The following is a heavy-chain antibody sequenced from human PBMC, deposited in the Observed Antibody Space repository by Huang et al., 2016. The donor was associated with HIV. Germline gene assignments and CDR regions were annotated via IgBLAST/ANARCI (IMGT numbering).Heavy chain of an antibody. CDR2: CAPEQGET. J-gene: IGHJ3*02. Sequence: QVQLVQSGAEVKKPGASVKVSCKVSGYTLPELSIHWVRQAPGKGLEWMGGCAPEQGETIYAQNFQGRGTMTEDTSTDTAYMELHSLRPEDTAVYYCAAGYDTYYDIWGQGTMVIASS. V-gene: IGHV1-24*01. CDR3: AAGYDTYYDI. D-gene: IGHD2-21*01. CDR1: GYTLPELS.